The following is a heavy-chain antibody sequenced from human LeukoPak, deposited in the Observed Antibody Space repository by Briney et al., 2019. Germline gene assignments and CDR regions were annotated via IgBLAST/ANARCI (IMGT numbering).Heavy chain of an antibody. V-gene: IGHV4-34*01. Sequence: GSLRLSCAASGFTFSSYEMNWIRQPPGKGLEWIGEINHSGSTNYNPSLKSRVTISVDTSKNQLSLKLSSVTAADTAVYYCARGRGYYDFWSGYYSFDYWGQGTLVTVSS. J-gene: IGHJ4*02. CDR2: INHSGST. D-gene: IGHD3-3*01. CDR1: GFTFSSYE. CDR3: ARGRGYYDFWSGYYSFDY.